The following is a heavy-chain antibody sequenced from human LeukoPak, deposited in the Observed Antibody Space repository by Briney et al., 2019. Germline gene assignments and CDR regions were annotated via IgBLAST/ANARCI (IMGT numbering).Heavy chain of an antibody. CDR3: AKGAGYSRGDASDV. Sequence: PGGSLRLSCAASGFTFNDYAMHWVRQTPGKGLEWVSLITGGGGRPYYADSVKGRFTISRDNSENSLYLQMNSLTSEDTALYYCAKGAGYSRGDASDVWGRGTMVTVSS. V-gene: IGHV3-43*02. D-gene: IGHD3-9*01. CDR2: ITGGGGRP. J-gene: IGHJ3*01. CDR1: GFTFNDYA.